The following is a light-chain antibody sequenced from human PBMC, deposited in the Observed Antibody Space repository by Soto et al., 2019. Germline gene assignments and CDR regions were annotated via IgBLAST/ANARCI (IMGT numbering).Light chain of an antibody. J-gene: IGKJ1*01. Sequence: DIHMTQSPCTLSASEGDRVTISCRASQSVSIWLAWYQQKPGRAPKLLIYKSSILESGVPSRFSGSGSGTEFTLTISSLQPDDFATYYCQQFNTSPWTFGQGTKVDIK. CDR3: QQFNTSPWT. CDR1: QSVSIW. V-gene: IGKV1-5*03. CDR2: KSS.